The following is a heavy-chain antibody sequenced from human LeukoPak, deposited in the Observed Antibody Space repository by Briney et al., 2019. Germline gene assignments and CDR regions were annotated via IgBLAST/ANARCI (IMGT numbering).Heavy chain of an antibody. CDR2: ISSTGST. D-gene: IGHD1-26*01. J-gene: IGHJ6*03. Sequence: SETLSLTCTVSGGSISSGGHYWSWIRQPAGKGLEYLGRISSTGSTNYNPSLKSRVTISVDTSKNQFSLKLSSVTAADTAVYYCARELGWELLYYYYYMDVWGKGPRSPSP. CDR1: GGSISSGGHY. CDR3: ARELGWELLYYYYYMDV. V-gene: IGHV4-61*02.